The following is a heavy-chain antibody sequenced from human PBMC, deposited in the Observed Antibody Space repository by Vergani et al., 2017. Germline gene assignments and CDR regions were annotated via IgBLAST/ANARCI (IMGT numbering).Heavy chain of an antibody. CDR1: GGSISSSY. J-gene: IGHJ4*02. CDR2: IYTSGST. D-gene: IGHD3-22*01. V-gene: IGHV4-4*07. Sequence: QVQLQESGPGLVKPSETLSLTCTVSGGSISSSYWSWIRQPAGKGLEWIGRIYTSGSTNYNPSRKSRVTLSVDTSKNQFSLKLSSVTAADTAVYYCARGPARDYYDSSGYFDYWGQGTLVTVSS. CDR3: ARGPARDYYDSSGYFDY.